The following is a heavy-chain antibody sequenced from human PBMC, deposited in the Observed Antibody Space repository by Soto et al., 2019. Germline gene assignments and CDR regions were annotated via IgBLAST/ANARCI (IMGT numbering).Heavy chain of an antibody. Sequence: ASGRVSSRASGATFRSYAISWVRQAPGQGLEWMGGIIPIFGTANYAQKFQGRVTITADDSTSTAYVELSSPRTEDTAVHHCAIADRVVVPGGYDSPDAVDICGQRTMGT. D-gene: IGHD2-2*01. CDR1: GATFRSYA. CDR2: IIPIFGTA. J-gene: IGHJ3*02. V-gene: IGHV1-69*13. CDR3: AIADRVVVPGGYDSPDAVDI.